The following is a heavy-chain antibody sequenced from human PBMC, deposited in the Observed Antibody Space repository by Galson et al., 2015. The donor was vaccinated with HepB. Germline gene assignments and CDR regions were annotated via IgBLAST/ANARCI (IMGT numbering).Heavy chain of an antibody. V-gene: IGHV3-11*06. Sequence: SLRLSCAASGFTFSDYYMSWIRQAPGKGLEWVSYISSSSSYTNYADSVKGRFTISRDNAKNSLYLQMNSLRAEDTAVYYCARLYMDYYDSSGYYAGNAFDIWGQGTMVTVSS. CDR3: ARLYMDYYDSSGYYAGNAFDI. CDR1: GFTFSDYY. D-gene: IGHD3-22*01. J-gene: IGHJ3*02. CDR2: ISSSSSYT.